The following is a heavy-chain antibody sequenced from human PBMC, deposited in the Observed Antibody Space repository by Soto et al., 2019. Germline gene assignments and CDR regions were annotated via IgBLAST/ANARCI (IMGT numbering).Heavy chain of an antibody. CDR1: GFSLSTSAVG. D-gene: IGHD2-15*01. Sequence: QITLKESGPTLVKPTQTLTLTCTFSGFSLSTSAVGVGWIRQPPGKALEWLAFIYWDDDKRYSPSLKSSLTITKDTSKNQVVLAMTTMHPVHTATSYCAHLVVAGLTYYFDYWGQGTLVTVSS. CDR2: IYWDDDK. CDR3: AHLVVAGLTYYFDY. J-gene: IGHJ4*02. V-gene: IGHV2-5*02.